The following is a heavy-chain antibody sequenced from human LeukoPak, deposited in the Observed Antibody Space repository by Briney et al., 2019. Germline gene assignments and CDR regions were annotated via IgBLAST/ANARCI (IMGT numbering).Heavy chain of an antibody. CDR2: ISGSGGST. V-gene: IGHV3-23*01. CDR3: AKDAPVNIVVVPAANS. CDR1: GFTFSSYA. Sequence: GGSLRLSCATSGFTFSSYAMSWVRQAPGKGLEWVSAISGSGGSTYYADSVKGRFTISRDNSKNTLYLQMNSLRAEDTAVYYCAKDAPVNIVVVPAANSWGQGTLVTVSS. D-gene: IGHD2-2*01. J-gene: IGHJ4*02.